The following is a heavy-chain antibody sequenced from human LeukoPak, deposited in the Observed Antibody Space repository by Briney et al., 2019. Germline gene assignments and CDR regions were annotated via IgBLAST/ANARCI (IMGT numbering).Heavy chain of an antibody. CDR1: GFTFSSYA. J-gene: IGHJ5*02. Sequence: GRSLRLSCAASGFTFSSYAMHWVRQAPGKGLEWVAVISYDGSNKYYADSVKGRFTISRGNSKNTLYLQMNSQRAEDTAVYYCARQIGNWFDPWGQGTLVTVSS. CDR2: ISYDGSNK. D-gene: IGHD2/OR15-2a*01. CDR3: ARQIGNWFDP. V-gene: IGHV3-30-3*01.